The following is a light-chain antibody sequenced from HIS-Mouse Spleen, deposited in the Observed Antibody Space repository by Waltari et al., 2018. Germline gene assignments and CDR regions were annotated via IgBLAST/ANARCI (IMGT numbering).Light chain of an antibody. CDR1: NIVSKS. CDR2: DDS. J-gene: IGLJ2*01. CDR3: QVWDSSSDHVV. Sequence: SYVLTQPPSVSVAPGKTARITRGGNNIVSKSVHWYQQKPGQAPVLAVYDDSDRPSGIPERFSGSNSGNTATLTISRVEAGDEADYYCQVWDSSSDHVVFGGGTKLTVL. V-gene: IGLV3-21*03.